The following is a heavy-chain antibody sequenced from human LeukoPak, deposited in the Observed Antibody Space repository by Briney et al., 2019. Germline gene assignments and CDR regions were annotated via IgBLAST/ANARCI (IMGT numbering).Heavy chain of an antibody. Sequence: PSETLSLTCTVSGGSISSYYWSWIRQPPGKGLEWIGEINHSGSTNYNPSLKSRVTISVDTSKNQFSLKLSSVTAADTAVYYCARDPYSGSYYLGAFDIWGQGTMVTVSS. CDR3: ARDPYSGSYYLGAFDI. D-gene: IGHD1-26*01. V-gene: IGHV4-34*01. CDR1: GGSISSYY. J-gene: IGHJ3*02. CDR2: INHSGST.